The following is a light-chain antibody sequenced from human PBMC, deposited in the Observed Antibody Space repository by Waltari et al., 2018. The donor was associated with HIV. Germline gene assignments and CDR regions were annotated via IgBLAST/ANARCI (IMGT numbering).Light chain of an antibody. CDR1: RSNIGNNG. CDR3: AAWDDSLNGVV. V-gene: IGLV1-36*01. Sequence: QSVLTQPPSVSGAPRQRVTISCSGGRSNIGNNGVTWYQQIPGRPPKLLIHYNDLLPSGVSDRFSGSKSGTSASLGISGLQSEDEATYFCAAWDDSLNGVVFGGGTRLTVL. CDR2: YND. J-gene: IGLJ2*01.